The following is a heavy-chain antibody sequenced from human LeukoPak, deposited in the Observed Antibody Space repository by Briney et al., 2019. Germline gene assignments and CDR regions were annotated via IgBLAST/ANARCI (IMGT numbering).Heavy chain of an antibody. Sequence: PSETLSLTCTVSGGSISSYYWSWIRQPAGKGLESIGHISTSGSTNYNPSLKSRVTMSVDTSKNQFSLKLSSVTAADTAFYFCARAGGRDFHFDSWGQGTLVTVSS. CDR2: ISTSGST. CDR1: GGSISSYY. CDR3: ARAGGRDFHFDS. J-gene: IGHJ4*02. V-gene: IGHV4-4*07. D-gene: IGHD5-12*01.